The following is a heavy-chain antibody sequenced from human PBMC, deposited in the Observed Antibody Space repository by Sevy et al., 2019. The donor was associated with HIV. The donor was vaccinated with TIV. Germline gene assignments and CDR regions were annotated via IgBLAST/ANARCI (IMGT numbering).Heavy chain of an antibody. Sequence: GGSLRLSCAASEFSVTDNYMSWVRQAPGKGLEWVSTIYSGGSTFYADSVKGRFTISRDNSKNTLYLHMNSLRAEDTAVYYCARDRYYDASGYYYYYYGLDVRGQRTTVTVSS. D-gene: IGHD3-22*01. CDR3: ARDRYYDASGYYYYYYGLDV. CDR1: EFSVTDNY. J-gene: IGHJ6*02. V-gene: IGHV3-66*01. CDR2: IYSGGST.